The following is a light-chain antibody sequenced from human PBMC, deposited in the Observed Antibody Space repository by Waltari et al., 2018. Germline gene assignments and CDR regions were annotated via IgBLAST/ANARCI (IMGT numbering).Light chain of an antibody. CDR1: KLGDKY. CDR2: QDS. V-gene: IGLV3-1*01. CDR3: QAWDSSIVV. J-gene: IGLJ2*01. Sequence: SYELTQPPSVSVSPGQTASIPCSGDKLGDKYACWYQQKPGQFPVLVIYQDSKRPSGIPERFSGSNSGNTATLTISGTQAMDEADYYCQAWDSSIVVFGGGTKLTVL.